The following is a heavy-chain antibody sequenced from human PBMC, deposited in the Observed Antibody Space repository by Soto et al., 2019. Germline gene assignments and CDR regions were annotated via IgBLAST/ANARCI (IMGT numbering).Heavy chain of an antibody. J-gene: IGHJ6*02. CDR2: MYHSGST. V-gene: IGHV4-30-2*01. CDR3: ARGFNFYYGLDV. Sequence: TLSLTCAVSGGSISSGGYSWNWIRQPPGKGLEWIGHMYHSGSTYYNPSLKSRVTISVDRSNNQFSLKLTSVTAADTAVYYCARGFNFYYGLDVWGQGTTVTVSS. CDR1: GGSISSGGYS.